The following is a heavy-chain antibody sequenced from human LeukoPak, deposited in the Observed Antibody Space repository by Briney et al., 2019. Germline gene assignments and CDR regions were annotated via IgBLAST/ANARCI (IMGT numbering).Heavy chain of an antibody. V-gene: IGHV3-48*04. CDR1: GFTFSSYA. CDR3: ARVIRGYSGYDSPGHYYYYYMDV. Sequence: GGSLRLSCAASGFTFSSYAMHWVRQAPGKGLEWVSSISRSGSTKYYADSVKGRFTISRDNAKNSLFLQMNSLRSDDTAVYYCARVIRGYSGYDSPGHYYYYYMDVWGKGTTVTISS. D-gene: IGHD5-12*01. J-gene: IGHJ6*03. CDR2: ISRSGSTK.